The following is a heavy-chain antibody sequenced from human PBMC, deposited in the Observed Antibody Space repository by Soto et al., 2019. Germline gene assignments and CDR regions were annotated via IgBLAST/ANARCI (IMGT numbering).Heavy chain of an antibody. V-gene: IGHV3-48*01. J-gene: IGHJ5*02. CDR2: ISSSSSTI. Sequence: EVQLVESGGGLVQPGGSLRLSCAASGFTFSSYSMNWVRQAPGKGLEWVSYISSSSSTIYYADPVKGRFTISRDNAKNSLYLQMTSLRAEDTAVYYCARHPERIAEIGWFDPWGQGTLVTVSS. CDR1: GFTFSSYS. CDR3: ARHPERIAEIGWFDP. D-gene: IGHD6-13*01.